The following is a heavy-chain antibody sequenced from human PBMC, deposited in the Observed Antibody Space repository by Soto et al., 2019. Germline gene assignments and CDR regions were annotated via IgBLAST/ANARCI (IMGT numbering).Heavy chain of an antibody. D-gene: IGHD3-22*01. CDR2: IKYSGTT. Sequence: SETLSLTCTVSGGSISSSRCHWGWIRQPPGKGLEWIASIKYSGTTFYNPSLKSRVTISIDASKNQFSLRLNSVTAADTAVYYCARSMFYSDGSNYSPFHYWGQGTLVTVSS. V-gene: IGHV4-39*07. J-gene: IGHJ4*02. CDR1: GGSISSSRCH. CDR3: ARSMFYSDGSNYSPFHY.